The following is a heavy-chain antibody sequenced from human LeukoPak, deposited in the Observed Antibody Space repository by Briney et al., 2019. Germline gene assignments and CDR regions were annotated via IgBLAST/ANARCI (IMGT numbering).Heavy chain of an antibody. CDR1: GYSISSGYF. J-gene: IGHJ4*02. V-gene: IGHV4-38-2*02. CDR2: IYYSGST. CDR3: ARDRGTWNDDGFDY. Sequence: SETLSLTCTVSGYSISSGYFWGWMRQPPGKGLEWIGSIYYSGSTYYNPSLKSRVTISVDTSKNQFSLKLSSVTAADTAVYYCARDRGTWNDDGFDYWGQGTLVTVSS. D-gene: IGHD1-1*01.